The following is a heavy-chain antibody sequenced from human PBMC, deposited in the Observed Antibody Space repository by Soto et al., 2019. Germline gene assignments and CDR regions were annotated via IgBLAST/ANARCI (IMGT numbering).Heavy chain of an antibody. CDR1: GFTFSSYS. V-gene: IGHV3-21*01. Sequence: GGSLRLCCAASGFTFSSYSMNWVRQAPGKGLEWVSSISSSSSYIYYADSVKGRFTISRDNAKNSLYLQMNSLRAEDTAVYYCARDPDIVLVPAASTYYGMDVWGQGTTVTVSS. J-gene: IGHJ6*02. D-gene: IGHD2-2*01. CDR3: ARDPDIVLVPAASTYYGMDV. CDR2: ISSSSSYI.